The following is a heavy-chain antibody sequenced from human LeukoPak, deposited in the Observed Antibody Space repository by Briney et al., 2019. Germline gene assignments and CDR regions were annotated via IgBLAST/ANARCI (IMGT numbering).Heavy chain of an antibody. D-gene: IGHD3-10*01. CDR3: ARHGPYGSGSYLH. J-gene: IGHJ4*02. Sequence: GESLQISCKGSGYGFTSYWIGWVRPMPGKGLGWMGIIYPGDSDTRYSPSFQGQVTISADKSISTAYLQWSSLKASDTAMYYCARHGPYGSGSYLHWGQGTLVTVSS. V-gene: IGHV5-51*01. CDR2: IYPGDSDT. CDR1: GYGFTSYW.